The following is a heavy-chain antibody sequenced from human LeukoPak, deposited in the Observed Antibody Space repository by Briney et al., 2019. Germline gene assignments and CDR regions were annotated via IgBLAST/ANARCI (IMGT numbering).Heavy chain of an antibody. CDR2: IHYSGST. V-gene: IGHV4-59*08. Sequence: PSETLSLTCTVSGGSISSYYWSWIRQPPGKGLEWIGYIHYSGSTDYNPSLKSRLTMSVDTSKSQFSLKLTSVTAADTAVYYCARLGIGVVPSAMLGDYYFDYWGQGTLVTVSS. D-gene: IGHD2-2*01. CDR1: GGSISSYY. J-gene: IGHJ4*02. CDR3: ARLGIGVVPSAMLGDYYFDY.